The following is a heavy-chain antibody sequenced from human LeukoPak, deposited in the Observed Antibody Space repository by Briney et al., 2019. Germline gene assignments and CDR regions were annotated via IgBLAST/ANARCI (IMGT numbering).Heavy chain of an antibody. V-gene: IGHV4-31*03. D-gene: IGHD3-22*01. J-gene: IGHJ4*02. Sequence: PSETLSLTCTVSGGSICSGDYYWSWPRQHPGRGRGWNGYIYYSGSTYSNPSLKSRVIISVEASKNQFSLELSSVTAADTAVYYCARSSGYYSDYWGQGTLVTVSS. CDR2: IYYSGST. CDR3: ARSSGYYSDY. CDR1: GGSICSGDYY.